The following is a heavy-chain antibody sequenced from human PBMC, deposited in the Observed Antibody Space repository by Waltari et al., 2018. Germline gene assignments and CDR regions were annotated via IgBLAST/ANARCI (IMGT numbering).Heavy chain of an antibody. CDR3: ANGFGFGELYFDY. J-gene: IGHJ4*02. CDR1: GFTFSSYA. Sequence: EVQLLESGGGLVQPGGSLRLPCAASGFTFSSYAMSWVRQAPGKGLEWVSAISGSGGSTYYADSVKGRFTISRDNSKNTLYLQMNSLRAEDTAVYYCANGFGFGELYFDYWGQGTLVTVSS. CDR2: ISGSGGST. D-gene: IGHD3-10*01. V-gene: IGHV3-23*01.